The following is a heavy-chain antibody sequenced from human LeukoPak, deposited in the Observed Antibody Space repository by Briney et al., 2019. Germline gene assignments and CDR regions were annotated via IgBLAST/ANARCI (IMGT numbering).Heavy chain of an antibody. V-gene: IGHV3-13*01. Sequence: GGSLRLSCAASGFTFSSYDMHWVRQTTGKGLEWVSGIGTAGATYYPGSVKGRFTISRDNSKNTLYLQMNSLRAEDTAVYYCAKEEWLGKMNYFDYWGQGTLVTVSS. CDR3: AKEEWLGKMNYFDY. CDR1: GFTFSSYD. D-gene: IGHD3-3*01. CDR2: IGTAGAT. J-gene: IGHJ4*02.